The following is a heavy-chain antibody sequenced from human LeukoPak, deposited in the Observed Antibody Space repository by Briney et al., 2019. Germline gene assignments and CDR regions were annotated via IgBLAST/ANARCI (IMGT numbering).Heavy chain of an antibody. Sequence: ASVKVSCKGSGYTFTSYAMHWVRQAPGQRLEWMGWINAGNGNTKYSQKFQGRVTITRDTSASTAYMELNSLRAEDTAVYYCARVRSLQLLPSDYWGQGTLVTVSS. J-gene: IGHJ4*02. CDR3: ARVRSLQLLPSDY. CDR1: GYTFTSYA. V-gene: IGHV1-3*01. D-gene: IGHD2-15*01. CDR2: INAGNGNT.